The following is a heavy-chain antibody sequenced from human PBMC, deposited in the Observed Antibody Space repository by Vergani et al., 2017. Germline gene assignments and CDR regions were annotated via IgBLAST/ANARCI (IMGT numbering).Heavy chain of an antibody. CDR3: ARLFFGEGPMGGMDV. CDR2: IYPGDSDI. D-gene: IGHD3-10*01. CDR1: GYSFTTYW. V-gene: IGHV5-51*01. J-gene: IGHJ6*02. Sequence: EVPLVQSGAEVKTPGESLKISCKGFGYSFTTYWIGWVRQLPGKGLEWMGIIYPGDSDIRYSPSFQGQVTISADKSISTAYLQWSSLKASDTAMYYCARLFFGEGPMGGMDVWGQGTTVTVSS.